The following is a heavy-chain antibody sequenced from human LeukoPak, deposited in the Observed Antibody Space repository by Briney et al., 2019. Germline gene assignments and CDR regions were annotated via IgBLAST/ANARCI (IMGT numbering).Heavy chain of an antibody. CDR1: GGSISSYY. CDR3: ARIKRPWSGYFDY. Sequence: PSETLSLTCTVSGGSISSYYWSWIRQPPGKGLEWIGYIYYSGSTYYNPSLKSRVTISVDTSKNQFSLKLSSVTAADTAVYYCARIKRPWSGYFDYWGQGTLVTVSS. J-gene: IGHJ4*02. V-gene: IGHV4-59*01. CDR2: IYYSGST. D-gene: IGHD3-3*01.